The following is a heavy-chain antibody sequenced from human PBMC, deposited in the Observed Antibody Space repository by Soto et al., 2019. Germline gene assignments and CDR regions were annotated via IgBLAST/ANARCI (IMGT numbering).Heavy chain of an antibody. Sequence: EAQLLESGGGLVQPGGSLRLSCAASGFAFSNFAMSWVRQAPGKGLEWVSAIGSGSRGTHYAESVEDRFTISRDDSKNTVYLQMNSLSAEDTAVYFCASPAGSTSTWYSPWYDYWGQGTLVTVSS. J-gene: IGHJ4*02. D-gene: IGHD2-15*01. CDR3: ASPAGSTSTWYSPWYDY. V-gene: IGHV3-23*01. CDR1: GFAFSNFA. CDR2: IGSGSRGT.